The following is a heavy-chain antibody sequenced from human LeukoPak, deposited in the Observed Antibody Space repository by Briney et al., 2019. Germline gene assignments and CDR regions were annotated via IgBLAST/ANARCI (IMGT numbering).Heavy chain of an antibody. D-gene: IGHD2-2*01. Sequence: GGSLRLSCAASGFTFSSYSINWVRQAPGKGLEWVSSISSSSSYIYYADSVKGRFTISRDNAKNSLYLQMNSLRAEDTAVYYCARDCSSTSSCYYYYGMDVWGQGTTVTVSS. V-gene: IGHV3-21*01. CDR1: GFTFSSYS. CDR3: ARDCSSTSSCYYYYGMDV. J-gene: IGHJ6*02. CDR2: ISSSSSYI.